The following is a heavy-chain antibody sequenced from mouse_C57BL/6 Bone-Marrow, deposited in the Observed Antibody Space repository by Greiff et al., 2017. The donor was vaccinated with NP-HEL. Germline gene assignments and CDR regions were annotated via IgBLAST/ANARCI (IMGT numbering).Heavy chain of an antibody. J-gene: IGHJ2*01. D-gene: IGHD3-2*02. CDR3: GYSSGDDLDY. Sequence: VQLQQSGPVLVKPGASVKMSCKASGYTFTDYYMNWVKQSHGKSLEWIGVITPYYGGTSYNQKFQGKATLTVDKSSSTAYMELNSLTSEDSAVYYCGYSSGDDLDYWGQGTTLTVSS. CDR1: GYTFTDYY. CDR2: ITPYYGGT. V-gene: IGHV1-19*01.